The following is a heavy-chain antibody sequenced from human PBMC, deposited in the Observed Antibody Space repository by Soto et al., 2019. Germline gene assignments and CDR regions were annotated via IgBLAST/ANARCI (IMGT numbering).Heavy chain of an antibody. Sequence: QVQLQQWGAGLLKPSETLSLTCAVYGGSFSGYQWTWIRQTPGKRLEWIGEINDSGNINYNPSLKSRVTILVDTPKKQISLKLSSETAADTAVYYCARGLILWFGELSRRGGYYYYMDVWGKWTTVTVS. V-gene: IGHV4-34*01. J-gene: IGHJ6*03. CDR3: ARGLILWFGELSRRGGYYYYMDV. CDR1: GGSFSGYQ. D-gene: IGHD3-10*01. CDR2: INDSGNI.